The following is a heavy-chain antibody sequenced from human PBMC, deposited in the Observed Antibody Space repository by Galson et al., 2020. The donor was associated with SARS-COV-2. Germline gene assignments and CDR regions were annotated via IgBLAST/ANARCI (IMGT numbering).Heavy chain of an antibody. J-gene: IGHJ6*02. Sequence: KHGESLKISCKAPGYNFIDYWIAWVRQMPGNGLELMGIIYPGDSDTRYSPSLQGQVTISVDKSISTAYLQWSSLKASDTAMYYCARRGHGTTYYGMDVWGQGTTVTVSS. V-gene: IGHV5-51*01. D-gene: IGHD1-7*01. CDR3: ARRGHGTTYYGMDV. CDR1: GYNFIDYW. CDR2: IYPGDSDT.